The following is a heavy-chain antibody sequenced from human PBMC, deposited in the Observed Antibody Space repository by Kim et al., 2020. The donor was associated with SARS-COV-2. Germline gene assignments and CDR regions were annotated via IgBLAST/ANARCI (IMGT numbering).Heavy chain of an antibody. CDR3: ARGWSATGIDP. Sequence: TKYSPRFQGRVTITRDTSASTVYMELSSLTSDDTAIYYCARGWSATGIDPWGQGTLVTVSS. D-gene: IGHD2-15*01. V-gene: IGHV1-3*01. CDR2: T. J-gene: IGHJ5*02.